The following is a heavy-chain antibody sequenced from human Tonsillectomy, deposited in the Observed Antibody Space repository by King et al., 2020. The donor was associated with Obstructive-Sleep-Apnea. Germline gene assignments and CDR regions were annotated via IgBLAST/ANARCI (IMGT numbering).Heavy chain of an antibody. Sequence: VQLVESGAKVKKPGSSVKVSCKASGGTFSSYAISWVRQAPGQGLERMGGIIPIFGTANYAQKVQGRVTITADESTSTAYMELSSLRSEDTAVYYCARDGDYVWGRNYWGQGTLVTVSS. V-gene: IGHV1-69*01. CDR2: IIPIFGTA. CDR3: ARDGDYVWGRNY. D-gene: IGHD3-16*01. CDR1: GGTFSSYA. J-gene: IGHJ4*02.